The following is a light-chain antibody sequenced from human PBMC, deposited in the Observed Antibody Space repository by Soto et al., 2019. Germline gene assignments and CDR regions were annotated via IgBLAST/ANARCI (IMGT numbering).Light chain of an antibody. CDR1: SGHSSYI. CDR2: LEGSGSY. J-gene: IGLJ1*01. Sequence: QSVLTQSSSASASLGSSVKLTCTLSSGHSSYIIAWHQQQPGKAPRYLMKLEGSGSYNKGSGVPDRFSGSSSGADRYLTISNLQFEDEADYYCETWDGNTRVFGTGTQLTVL. CDR3: ETWDGNTRV. V-gene: IGLV4-60*02.